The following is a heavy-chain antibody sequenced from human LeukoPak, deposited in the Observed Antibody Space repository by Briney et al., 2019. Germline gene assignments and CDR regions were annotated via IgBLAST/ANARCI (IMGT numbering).Heavy chain of an antibody. J-gene: IGHJ4*02. Sequence: PGGSLRLSCAASGFTFSSYAMSWVRQAPGKGLEWVSAISGSGGSTYYADSVKGRFTISRDNSKNTLYLQMNSLRAEDTAVYYCAKSLVYCGGDCPYYFDYWGQGTLVTVSS. CDR2: ISGSGGST. CDR3: AKSLVYCGGDCPYYFDY. V-gene: IGHV3-23*01. CDR1: GFTFSSYA. D-gene: IGHD2-21*02.